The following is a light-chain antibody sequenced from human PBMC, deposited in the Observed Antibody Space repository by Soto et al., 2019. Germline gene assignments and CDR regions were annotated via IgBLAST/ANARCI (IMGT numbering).Light chain of an antibody. CDR3: SSYTSSSTLVV. Sequence: QSVLTQPASVSGSPGQSITISCTGTSSDVGGYNYVSWYQQHPGKAPKLMIYEVSNRPSGVSNRVSGSKSGNTASLTISGLQAEDEADYDCSSYTSSSTLVVFGGGTKLTVL. V-gene: IGLV2-14*01. CDR2: EVS. J-gene: IGLJ2*01. CDR1: SSDVGGYNY.